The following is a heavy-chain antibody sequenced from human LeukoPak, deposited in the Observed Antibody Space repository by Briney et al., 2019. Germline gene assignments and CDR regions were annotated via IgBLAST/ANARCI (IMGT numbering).Heavy chain of an antibody. CDR3: AREPIGNIVVVVAANTGGFDP. Sequence: VASVKVSCKASGGTFSSYAISWVRQAPGQGLEWMGGIIPIFGTANYAQKFQGRVTITADESTSTAYMELSSLRSEDTAVYYCAREPIGNIVVVVAANTGGFDPWGQGTLVTVSS. V-gene: IGHV1-69*01. CDR1: GGTFSSYA. CDR2: IIPIFGTA. J-gene: IGHJ5*02. D-gene: IGHD2-15*01.